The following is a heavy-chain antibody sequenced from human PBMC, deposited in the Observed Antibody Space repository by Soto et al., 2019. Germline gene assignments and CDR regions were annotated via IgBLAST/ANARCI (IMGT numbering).Heavy chain of an antibody. D-gene: IGHD1-1*01. J-gene: IGHJ6*02. V-gene: IGHV3-64*01. CDR3: ARGAGDNCYYYGVDV. CDR2: VSSNGGST. CDR1: GFTFSRYA. Sequence: EVQLVESGGGLVQPGGSLRLSCVASGFTFSRYAMHWVRQAPGKGLEYVSAVSSNGGSTYYANSVKGRFTISRDNSKNALYLQMGSPRAEDMAVYYCARGAGDNCYYYGVDVWGQGTTVTVSS.